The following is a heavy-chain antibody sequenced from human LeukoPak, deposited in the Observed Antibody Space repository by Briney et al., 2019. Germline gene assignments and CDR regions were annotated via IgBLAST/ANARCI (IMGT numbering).Heavy chain of an antibody. J-gene: IGHJ4*02. Sequence: GGSLRLSCAASGFTFDDYAMHWVRQAPGKGLEWVSGISWNSGSIGYADSAKGRFTISRDNAKNSLYLQMNSLRAEDTALYYCAKDIGFLEWLLSFDYWGQGTLVTVSS. CDR2: ISWNSGSI. D-gene: IGHD3-3*01. CDR3: AKDIGFLEWLLSFDY. CDR1: GFTFDDYA. V-gene: IGHV3-9*01.